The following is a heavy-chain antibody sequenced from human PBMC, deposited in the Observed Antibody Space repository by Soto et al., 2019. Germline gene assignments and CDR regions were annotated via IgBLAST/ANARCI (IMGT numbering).Heavy chain of an antibody. CDR1: GITFSNTW. CDR2: INSDGTTT. J-gene: IGHJ6*02. D-gene: IGHD2-2*01. CDR3: TTDGSYAQYV. V-gene: IGHV3-74*01. Sequence: GGSLRLSCAASGITFSNTWMHWVRQVPGKGLVWVAYINSDGTTTTYADSVRGRFTISRDNAKNTVYRQMNSLRAEDTALYYCTTDGSYAQYVWGQGTAVTVSS.